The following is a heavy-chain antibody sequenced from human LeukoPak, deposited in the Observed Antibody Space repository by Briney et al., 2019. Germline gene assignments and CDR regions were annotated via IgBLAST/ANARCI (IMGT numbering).Heavy chain of an antibody. CDR1: GYTFTGYY. CDR2: INPNSGGT. D-gene: IGHD4-17*01. CDR3: ARAGSPYGDYEYYFDY. Sequence: GASVKVSCKASGYTFTGYYMHWVRQAPGHGLEWMGWINPNSGGTNFAHKFQGRITMTRDTSISTAYMEMSSLRSDDTAVYYCARAGSPYGDYEYYFDYWGQGTLVTVSS. V-gene: IGHV1-2*02. J-gene: IGHJ4*02.